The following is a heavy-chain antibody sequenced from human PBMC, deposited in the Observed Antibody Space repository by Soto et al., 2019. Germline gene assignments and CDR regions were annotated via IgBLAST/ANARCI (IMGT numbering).Heavy chain of an antibody. V-gene: IGHV4-4*02. J-gene: IGHJ6*02. CDR3: AGDPGGGVRSGMDV. Sequence: QVQLQESGPGLVKPSGTLSLTCAVSGGSISSSNWWSWVRQPPGKGLEWIGEIYHSGSTNYNPSLMSRVTISVDKSKNQFSLKLSSVTAADTAVYYCAGDPGGGVRSGMDVWGQGTTVTVSS. CDR1: GGSISSSNW. D-gene: IGHD3-16*01. CDR2: IYHSGST.